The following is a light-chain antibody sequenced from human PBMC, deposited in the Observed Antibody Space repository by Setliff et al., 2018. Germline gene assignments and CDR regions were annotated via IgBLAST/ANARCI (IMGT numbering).Light chain of an antibody. Sequence: QSALAQPPSTSGTPGQRVTISCSGSSSNIGGNTVNWYQQLPGTAPRLLIFSNNDRPSGVSNRFTGPKSGTSASLTISGLQSEDEGDYYCAAWDDSLTGSYVFGTGTKVTVL. CDR3: AAWDDSLTGSYV. CDR2: SNN. V-gene: IGLV1-44*01. J-gene: IGLJ1*01. CDR1: SSNIGGNT.